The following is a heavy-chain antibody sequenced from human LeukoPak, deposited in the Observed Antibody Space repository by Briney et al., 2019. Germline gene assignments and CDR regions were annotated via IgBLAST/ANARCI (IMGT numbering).Heavy chain of an antibody. Sequence: PSETLSLTCTVSGGSISNHYWSWIRQPPGKGLEWIGYIYYSGSTNYNPSLKSRVTISVDTSKNQFSLKLSSVTAADTAVYYCARGTPRAALGYWGQGTLVTVSS. CDR3: ARGTPRAALGY. CDR1: GGSISNHY. CDR2: IYYSGST. V-gene: IGHV4-59*11. D-gene: IGHD6-13*01. J-gene: IGHJ4*02.